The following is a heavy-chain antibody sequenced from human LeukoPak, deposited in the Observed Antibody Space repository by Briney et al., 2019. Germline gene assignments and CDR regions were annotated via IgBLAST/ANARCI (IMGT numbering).Heavy chain of an antibody. Sequence: ASVKVSCKVSGYTLTELSMHWVRQAPGKGLEWMGGFDPEDGETIYAQKFQGRVTMTEDTSTDTANMELSSLRSEDTAVYYCATAGAVTMVRGVIDYWGQGTLVTVSS. CDR3: ATAGAVTMVRGVIDY. CDR2: FDPEDGET. J-gene: IGHJ4*02. D-gene: IGHD3-10*01. V-gene: IGHV1-24*01. CDR1: GYTLTELS.